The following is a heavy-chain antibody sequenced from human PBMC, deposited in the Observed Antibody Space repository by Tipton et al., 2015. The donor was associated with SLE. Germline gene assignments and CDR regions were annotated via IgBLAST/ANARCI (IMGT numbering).Heavy chain of an antibody. CDR2: IYSGDISSSGDT. V-gene: IGHV3-53*05. J-gene: IGHJ6*02. Sequence: LSLTCTVSGGSLSSYFWSWVRQAPGKGLEWVSIIYSGDISSSGDTYYADSVKGRFTISRDNSKNTLYLQMNNLRAEDTAVYYCAGNPGQDYFTGMDVWGQGTTVTVSS. D-gene: IGHD2/OR15-2a*01. CDR3: AGNPGQDYFTGMDV. CDR1: GGSLSSYF.